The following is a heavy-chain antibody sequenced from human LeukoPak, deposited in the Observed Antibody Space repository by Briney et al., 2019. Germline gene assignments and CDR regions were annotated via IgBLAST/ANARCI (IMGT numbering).Heavy chain of an antibody. CDR2: IWYDGSNK. Sequence: PGGSLRLSCAASGFTFSSYGMHWVRQAPGKGLEWGAVIWYDGSNKYYADSVKGRFTISRDNSKNTLYLQMNSLRAEDTAVYYCARGPSSNWNDNQRAFDIWGQGTMVTVSS. CDR3: ARGPSSNWNDNQRAFDI. D-gene: IGHD1-1*01. CDR1: GFTFSSYG. V-gene: IGHV3-33*01. J-gene: IGHJ3*02.